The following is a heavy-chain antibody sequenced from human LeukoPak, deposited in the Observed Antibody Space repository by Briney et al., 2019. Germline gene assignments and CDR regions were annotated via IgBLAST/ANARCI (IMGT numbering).Heavy chain of an antibody. CDR2: IYSGGST. D-gene: IGHD5-24*01. Sequence: GGSLRLSCAASGFTVSGNYMSWVRQAPGEGLEWVSVIYSGGSTYYAESVKGRFTVSRDISRNTLFLQMNSLRVEDTAVYYCARGVEMATKVGTFDVWGQGTMVTVSS. CDR1: GFTVSGNY. CDR3: ARGVEMATKVGTFDV. V-gene: IGHV3-66*01. J-gene: IGHJ3*01.